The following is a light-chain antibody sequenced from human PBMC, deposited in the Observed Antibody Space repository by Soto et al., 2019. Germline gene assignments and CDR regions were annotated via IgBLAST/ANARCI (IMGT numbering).Light chain of an antibody. J-gene: IGKJ1*01. V-gene: IGKV1-5*03. CDR3: QQYNIYWT. CDR2: KAS. Sequence: DIQMTQSPSTLSASVGDRVTITCRASQSISSWLAWYQQKPGKAPKLLIYKASSLESGVPSRFSGSGSGTEFTLTISSLQPAYFATYYCQQYNIYWTFGQGTKVDIK. CDR1: QSISSW.